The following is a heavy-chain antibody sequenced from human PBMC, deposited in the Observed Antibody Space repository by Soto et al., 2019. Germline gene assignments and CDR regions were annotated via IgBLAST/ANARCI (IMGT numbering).Heavy chain of an antibody. CDR1: GYTFTSYD. CDR2: MKPNSGNT. CDR3: ARESKSSSWHDAFYI. J-gene: IGHJ3*02. D-gene: IGHD6-13*01. V-gene: IGHV1-8*01. Sequence: QVQLVQSGAEVKKPGASVKVSCKASGYTFTSYDINWVRQATGQGLEWMGWMKPNSGNTGYAQKFQGRGTMTMNTSINTAYMELSSLRSEDTAVYYCARESKSSSWHDAFYIWGQGTMVNASS.